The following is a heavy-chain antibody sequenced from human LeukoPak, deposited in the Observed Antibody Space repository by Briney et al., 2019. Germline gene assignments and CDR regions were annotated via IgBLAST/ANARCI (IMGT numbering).Heavy chain of an antibody. CDR3: ARGARHWIQPKYMDV. CDR2: FYYSETI. CDR1: GGPISGYY. J-gene: IGHJ6*04. V-gene: IGHV4-59*01. D-gene: IGHD5-18*01. Sequence: PSETLSLTCIVSGGPISGYYWSWIRQPPGRGLEWIGSFYYSETINYNPSLKSRVTISADTSKNQVSLKLSSVTAADTAAYYCARGARHWIQPKYMDVWGKGTTVTVTS.